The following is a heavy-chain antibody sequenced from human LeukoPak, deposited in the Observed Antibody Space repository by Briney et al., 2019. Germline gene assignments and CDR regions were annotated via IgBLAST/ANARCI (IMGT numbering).Heavy chain of an antibody. CDR1: GYSFTNYW. V-gene: IGHV5-51*01. D-gene: IGHD2-2*01. CDR3: ARLAVPYCSSTSCPYYFDY. J-gene: IGHJ4*02. CDR2: IYPGDSDT. Sequence: GESLKISCKGSGYSFTNYWIGWVRQMPGKGLEWVGIIYPGDSDTRYSPSFQGQVTISADKSISTAYLQWSSLKASDTAMYYCARLAVPYCSSTSCPYYFDYWGQGTLVTVSS.